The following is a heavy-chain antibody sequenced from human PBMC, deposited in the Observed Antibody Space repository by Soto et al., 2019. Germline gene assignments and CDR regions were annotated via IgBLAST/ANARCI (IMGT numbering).Heavy chain of an antibody. Sequence: SETLSLTCTVSGASISSSRYYWGWIRQPPGRGLEWVGNIYYSGSTYYTPALKSRVTLTVDTSKNQFSLNLNSVTAADTAVYYCAGGGIPPSGYGIAYAMDVWGQGTTVTVSS. CDR3: AGGGIPPSGYGIAYAMDV. V-gene: IGHV4-39*01. CDR1: GASISSSRYY. CDR2: IYYSGST. J-gene: IGHJ6*02. D-gene: IGHD1-26*01.